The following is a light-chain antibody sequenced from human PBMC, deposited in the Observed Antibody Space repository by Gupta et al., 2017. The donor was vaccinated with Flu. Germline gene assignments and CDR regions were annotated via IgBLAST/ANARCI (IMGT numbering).Light chain of an antibody. J-gene: IGKJ1*01. V-gene: IGKV3-15*01. CDR2: DAS. CDR1: QSVSSD. Sequence: EIVMTQSPATLSVSPGERATLSCRASQSVSSDLAWYQQKPGQAPRLLIYDASTRATGIPARFSGSGYGTEFTLSISSRQSEDFAVYYCQQYNDWPSWTFGQGTKVEIK. CDR3: QQYNDWPSWT.